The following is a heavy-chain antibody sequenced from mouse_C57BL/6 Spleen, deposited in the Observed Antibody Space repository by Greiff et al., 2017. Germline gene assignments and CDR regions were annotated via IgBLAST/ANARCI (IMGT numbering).Heavy chain of an antibody. CDR1: GYTFTSYW. CDR3: TGRYGYFDV. CDR2: IDPSDRYT. J-gene: IGHJ1*03. V-gene: IGHV1-50*01. Sequence: QVQLQQPGAELVKPGASVKLSCKASGYTFTSYWMQWVKQRPGQGLEWIGEIDPSDRYTNYNQKFKGKATLTVDTSSSTAYMQLSSLTSEDSAVYYCTGRYGYFDVWGTGTTVTVSS.